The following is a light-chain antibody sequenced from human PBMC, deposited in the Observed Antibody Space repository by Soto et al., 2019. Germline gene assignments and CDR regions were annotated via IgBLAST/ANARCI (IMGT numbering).Light chain of an antibody. CDR2: GAS. CDR1: QSVSSN. J-gene: IGKJ1*01. Sequence: EIVMTQSPATLACSPVXRATRXXRASQSVSSNLAWYQQKPGQAPRLLIYGASTRATGIPARFSGSGSGTEFTLTISSLQSEDFAVYYCQQYNNWPPSFGQGTKVDIK. V-gene: IGKV3-15*01. CDR3: QQYNNWPPS.